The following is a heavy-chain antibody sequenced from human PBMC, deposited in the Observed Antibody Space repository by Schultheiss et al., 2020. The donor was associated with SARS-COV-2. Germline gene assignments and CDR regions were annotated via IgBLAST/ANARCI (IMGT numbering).Heavy chain of an antibody. V-gene: IGHV3-48*02. D-gene: IGHD3/OR15-3a*01. CDR1: GFTFSSYA. J-gene: IGHJ5*02. Sequence: GESLKISCSASGFTFSSYAMHWVRQAPGKGLEWVSYINRGGRSTSFADSVKGRFALSRDDARNSLYLQMNSLRDEDTAVYYCARDDVDHWFDPWGQGTLVTVSS. CDR2: INRGGRST. CDR3: ARDDVDHWFDP.